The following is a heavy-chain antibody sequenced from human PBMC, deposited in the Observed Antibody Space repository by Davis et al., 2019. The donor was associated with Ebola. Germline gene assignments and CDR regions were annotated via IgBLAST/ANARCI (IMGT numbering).Heavy chain of an antibody. Sequence: PSETLSLTCTVSGVSMSSYFWTWIRQTPGKGLEYIGYVDYSGSPDYNPSLKSRITISVDTSQNYFSLWLSSVTPADTDVYYCERGRSTHRYWGKGARVTVST. V-gene: IGHV4-59*01. CDR2: VDYSGSP. J-gene: IGHJ4*02. CDR1: GVSMSSYF. CDR3: ERGRSTHRY. D-gene: IGHD4-11*01.